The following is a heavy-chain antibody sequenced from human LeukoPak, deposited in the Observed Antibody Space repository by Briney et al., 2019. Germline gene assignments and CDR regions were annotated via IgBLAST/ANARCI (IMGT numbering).Heavy chain of an antibody. CDR2: IYYSGST. CDR1: GGSISSSSYY. J-gene: IGHJ3*02. CDR3: ARTPRIIAVAGTWSAFDI. D-gene: IGHD6-19*01. V-gene: IGHV4-39*01. Sequence: SETLSLTCTVSGGSISSSSYYWGWIRQPPGKGLEWIGSIYYSGSTYYNPSLKSRVTISVDTSKNQFSLKLSSVTAADTAVYYCARTPRIIAVAGTWSAFDIWGQGTMVTVSS.